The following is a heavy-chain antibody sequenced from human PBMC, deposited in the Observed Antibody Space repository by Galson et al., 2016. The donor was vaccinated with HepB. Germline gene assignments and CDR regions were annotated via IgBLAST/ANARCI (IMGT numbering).Heavy chain of an antibody. Sequence: SLRLSCAASGFSFSSYVMHRVRQAPGKGLEWVAVIWYDGSNKHYADSVKGRFTISRDNSKNTLYLHMNNLRAEDTAIYYCAKLMGDWGDRSTGFVDYWGQGTLFTVAS. J-gene: IGHJ4*02. CDR1: GFSFSSYV. CDR3: AKLMGDWGDRSTGFVDY. D-gene: IGHD1-1*01. CDR2: IWYDGSNK. V-gene: IGHV3-33*06.